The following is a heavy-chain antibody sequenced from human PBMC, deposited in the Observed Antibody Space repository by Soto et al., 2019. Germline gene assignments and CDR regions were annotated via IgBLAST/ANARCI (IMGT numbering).Heavy chain of an antibody. V-gene: IGHV3-30*18. CDR1: GFTFSSYG. CDR3: AKDPHYDFWSGLLDY. CDR2: ISYDGSNK. Sequence: GGSLRLSCAASGFTFSSYGMHWVRQAPGKGLEWVAVISYDGSNKYYADSVKGRFTISRDNSKNTLYLQMNSLRAEDTAVYYCAKDPHYDFWSGLLDYWGQGTLVTVSS. J-gene: IGHJ4*02. D-gene: IGHD3-3*01.